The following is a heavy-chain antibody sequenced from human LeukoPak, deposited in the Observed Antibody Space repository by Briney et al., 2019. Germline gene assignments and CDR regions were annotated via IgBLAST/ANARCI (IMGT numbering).Heavy chain of an antibody. D-gene: IGHD1-26*01. CDR3: TEGGSYFGAAFDI. Sequence: GGSLRLSCAASGFTFSRYAMHWVRQAPGEGLEWVGFIRSKAYGGTTEYAASVKGRFTISRDDSKSIAYLQMNSLKTEDTAVYYCTEGGSYFGAAFDIWGQGTRVTVSS. V-gene: IGHV3-49*04. CDR1: GFTFSRYA. CDR2: IRSKAYGGTT. J-gene: IGHJ3*02.